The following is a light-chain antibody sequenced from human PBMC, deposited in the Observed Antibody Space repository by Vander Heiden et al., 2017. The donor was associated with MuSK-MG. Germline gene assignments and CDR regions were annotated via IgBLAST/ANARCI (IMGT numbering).Light chain of an antibody. V-gene: IGKV4-1*01. CDR1: QSVLYSSNNKNH. Sequence: DIVMTQPPDSLAVSLGERATINCKPSQSVLYSSNNKNHLAWYQQKPGQPPKLLIHWASTRESGVPDRFSGSGSGTDFTLTISSLQAEDVAVYYCQQYYSSPRTFGPGTKVDIK. J-gene: IGKJ3*01. CDR3: QQYYSSPRT. CDR2: WAS.